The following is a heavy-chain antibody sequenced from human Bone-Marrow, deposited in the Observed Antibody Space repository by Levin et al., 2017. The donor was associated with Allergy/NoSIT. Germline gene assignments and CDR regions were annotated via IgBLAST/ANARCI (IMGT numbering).Heavy chain of an antibody. V-gene: IGHV3-33*01. J-gene: IGHJ4*02. CDR3: ARDYDFWSGYYDY. D-gene: IGHD3-3*01. Sequence: GESLKISCAASGFTFSSYGMHWVRQAPGKGLEWVAVIWYDGSNKYYADSVKGRFTISRDNSKNTLYLQMNSLRAEDTAVYYCARDYDFWSGYYDYWGQGTLVTVSS. CDR1: GFTFSSYG. CDR2: IWYDGSNK.